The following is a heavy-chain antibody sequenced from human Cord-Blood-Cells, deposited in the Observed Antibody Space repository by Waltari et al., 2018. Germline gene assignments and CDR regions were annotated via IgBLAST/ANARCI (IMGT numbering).Heavy chain of an antibody. J-gene: IGHJ3*02. CDR2: INPNSGGT. D-gene: IGHD3-10*01. CDR1: GYTFTGYY. CDR3: ARDGYYGSGSYDAFDI. V-gene: IGHV1-2*04. Sequence: QVQLVQSGAAVKKPGASVKVSCTASGYTFTGYYMHWVRQAPGQGLEWRGWINPNSGGTNYAQKVQGWVTMTRDTSISTAYMELSRLRSDDTAVYYCARDGYYGSGSYDAFDIWGQGTMVTVSS.